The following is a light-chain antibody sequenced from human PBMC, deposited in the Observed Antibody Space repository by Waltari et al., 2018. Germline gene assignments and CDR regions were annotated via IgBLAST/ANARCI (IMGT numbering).Light chain of an antibody. CDR2: DVS. Sequence: QSALTQPASVSGSPGQSITMSCTGTSSDIGTYNYVSWYQQHPGKAPKLIIYDVSNRPSGGSNRFFGYKSGITASLTISGLRAEDEADYYGSSYSDSSTLVVFGGGTKLTVL. CDR3: SSYSDSSTLVV. V-gene: IGLV2-14*03. J-gene: IGLJ3*02. CDR1: SSDIGTYNY.